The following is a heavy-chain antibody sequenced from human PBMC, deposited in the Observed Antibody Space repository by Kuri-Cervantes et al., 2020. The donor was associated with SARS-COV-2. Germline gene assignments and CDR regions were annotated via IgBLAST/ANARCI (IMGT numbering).Heavy chain of an antibody. J-gene: IGHJ6*02. CDR3: ARDRERLLWFGELLYSSNYYYGMDV. CDR1: GGSISSSSYY. Sequence: SETLSLTCTVSGGSISSSSYYWGWIRQPPGKGLEWIGSIYYSGSTYYNPSLKSRVTISVDTSKNQFSLKLSSVTAADTAVYYCARDRERLLWFGELLYSSNYYYGMDVWGQGTTVTVSS. V-gene: IGHV4-39*07. D-gene: IGHD3-10*01. CDR2: IYYSGST.